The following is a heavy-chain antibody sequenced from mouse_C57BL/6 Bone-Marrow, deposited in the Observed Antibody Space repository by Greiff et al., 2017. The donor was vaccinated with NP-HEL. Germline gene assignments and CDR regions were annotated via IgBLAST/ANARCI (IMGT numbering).Heavy chain of an antibody. J-gene: IGHJ1*03. CDR2: IYPRSGNT. Sequence: QVQLQQSGAELARPGASVKLSCKASGYTFTSYGISWVKQRTGQGLEWIGEIYPRSGNTYYNEKFKGKATLTADKSSSTAYMELRSLTSEDSAVYFCARSGYYGSSYGYWYFDVWGTGTTVTVSS. CDR1: GYTFTSYG. V-gene: IGHV1-81*01. D-gene: IGHD1-1*01. CDR3: ARSGYYGSSYGYWYFDV.